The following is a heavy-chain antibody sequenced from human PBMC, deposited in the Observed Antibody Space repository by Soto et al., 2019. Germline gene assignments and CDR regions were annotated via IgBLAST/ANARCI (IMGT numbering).Heavy chain of an antibody. D-gene: IGHD5-12*01. CDR1: GASISDFY. V-gene: IGHV4-59*08. Sequence: SETLSLTCSVSGASISDFYWSWIRQSPGKGLEWIGYLYYRGNTNYNPSLKSRVTISVDTSENQFSLSVSSVIAADTAIYYCARHRRAYSGYDHFEYWGPGVQVTVSS. CDR3: ARHRRAYSGYDHFEY. CDR2: LYYRGNT. J-gene: IGHJ4*02.